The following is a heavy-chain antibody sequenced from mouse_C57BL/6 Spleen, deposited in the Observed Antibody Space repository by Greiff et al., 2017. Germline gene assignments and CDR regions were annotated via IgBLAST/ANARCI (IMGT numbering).Heavy chain of an antibody. CDR2: ISDGGSYT. D-gene: IGHD2-4*01. Sequence: EVKLMESGGGLVKPGGSLKLSCAASGFTFSSYAMSWVRQTPEKRLEWVATISDGGSYTNYPDNVKGRFTISRDNAKNNLYLQMSHLKSEDTAMYYCARDKGYDYDYFDYWGQGTTLTVSS. CDR1: GFTFSSYA. CDR3: ARDKGYDYDYFDY. J-gene: IGHJ2*01. V-gene: IGHV5-4*01.